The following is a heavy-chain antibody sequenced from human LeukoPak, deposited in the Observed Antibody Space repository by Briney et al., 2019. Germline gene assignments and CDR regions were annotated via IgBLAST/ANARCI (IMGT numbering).Heavy chain of an antibody. D-gene: IGHD3-3*02. V-gene: IGHV3-9*01. CDR2: ISWNSGSI. CDR3: AKDVGALLVLPFDN. J-gene: IGHJ4*02. Sequence: GRSLRLSCAASGFTFDDYAMHWARQAPGKGLEWVSGISWNSGSIAYAGSVKGRFTISRDNAKNSLYLQMTSLRVEDTAFYYCAKDVGALLVLPFDNWGQGTLVTVSS. CDR1: GFTFDDYA.